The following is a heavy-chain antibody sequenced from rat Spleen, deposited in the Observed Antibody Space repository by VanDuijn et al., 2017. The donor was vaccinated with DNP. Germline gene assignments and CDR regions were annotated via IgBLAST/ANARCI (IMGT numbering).Heavy chain of an antibody. J-gene: IGHJ2*01. Sequence: EVQLQESGPGLVKPSQSLSLTCSVTGYSITSNYWGWIRKFPGNKLEYIGHISYSGRTNYNPSLKSRLSITRDTSKNHFFLHLNSVTTEDTATYYCARWTSYFDYWGQGVMVTVSS. D-gene: IGHD1-7*01. CDR3: ARWTSYFDY. CDR1: GYSITSNY. CDR2: ISYSGRT. V-gene: IGHV3-1*01.